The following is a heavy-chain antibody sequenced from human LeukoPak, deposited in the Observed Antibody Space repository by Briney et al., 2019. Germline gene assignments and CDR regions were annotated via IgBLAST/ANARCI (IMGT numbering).Heavy chain of an antibody. D-gene: IGHD2-15*01. V-gene: IGHV3-30*01. J-gene: IGHJ4*02. CDR3: ARGAPAAFDY. Sequence: PGGSLRLSCAASGFTFSSYAMHWVRQAPGKGLEWVAVISYDGSNKYYADSVKGRFTISRDNSKNTLYPQMNSLRAEDTAVYYCARGAPAAFDYWGQGTLVTVSS. CDR2: ISYDGSNK. CDR1: GFTFSSYA.